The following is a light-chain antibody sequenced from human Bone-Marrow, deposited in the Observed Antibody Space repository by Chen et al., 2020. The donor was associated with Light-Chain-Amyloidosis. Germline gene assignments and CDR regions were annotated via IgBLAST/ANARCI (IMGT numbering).Light chain of an antibody. CDR3: SSYPITNTLV. CDR2: EVA. CDR1: SRDVGGDNH. Sequence: QSALTQPASVAGSPGQSITISCTGTSRDVGGDNHVSWYQQHPDKAPNLMIYEVANRPSWVPDRFSGSKSDNTASLTISGLQTEDEADYFCSSYPITNTLVFGSGTRVTVL. J-gene: IGLJ1*01. V-gene: IGLV2-14*01.